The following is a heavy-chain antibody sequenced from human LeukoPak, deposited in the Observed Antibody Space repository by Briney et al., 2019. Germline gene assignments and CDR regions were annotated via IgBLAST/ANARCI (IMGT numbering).Heavy chain of an antibody. Sequence: ASVKVSCKASGYTLTELSMHWVRQAPGKGLEWMGGFDPEDDETIYAQKFQGRVTMTEDTSTDTVYMELSSLRSEDTAVYYCATKPVGDGYTLDYWGQGTLVTVSS. D-gene: IGHD5-24*01. V-gene: IGHV1-24*01. CDR2: FDPEDDET. CDR1: GYTLTELS. CDR3: ATKPVGDGYTLDY. J-gene: IGHJ4*02.